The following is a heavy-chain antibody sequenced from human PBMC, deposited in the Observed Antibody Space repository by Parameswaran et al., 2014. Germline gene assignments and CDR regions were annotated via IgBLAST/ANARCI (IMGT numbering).Heavy chain of an antibody. J-gene: IGHJ4*02. V-gene: IGHV3-15*01. Sequence: VRQAPGKGLEWVGRIKSKTDGGTSDYAAPVKGRFTISRDDSKNTLFLQVNSLKTEDTAVYYCTTAPTSYFDYWGQGTLVTVSS. CDR2: IKSKTDGGTS. CDR3: TTAPTSYFDY.